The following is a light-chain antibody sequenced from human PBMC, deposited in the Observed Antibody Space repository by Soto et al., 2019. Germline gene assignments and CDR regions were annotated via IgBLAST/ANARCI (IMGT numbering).Light chain of an antibody. CDR1: QSVSSN. J-gene: IGKJ1*01. V-gene: IGKV3-20*01. CDR2: GAS. CDR3: QQSDSPPQT. Sequence: VWTKSPGTLSLSPGERATLSCRASQSVSSNLAWYQQKPGQAPRLLIYGASSRATGIPDRFSGSGSGTDFTLTISSLQPEDFAPYYCQQSDSPPQTFGQGTKVAIK.